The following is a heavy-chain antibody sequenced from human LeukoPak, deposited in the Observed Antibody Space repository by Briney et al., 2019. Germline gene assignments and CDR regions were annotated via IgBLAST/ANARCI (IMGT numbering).Heavy chain of an antibody. V-gene: IGHV3-7*01. CDR2: IKGDESAR. J-gene: IGHJ3*01. CDR3: AGGNPNRNALDL. Sequence: PGGSLRLSCEASGFTFSTYWMAWVRQAPGKGLEWVANIKGDESARHQADSVKGRFTISRDNAKKSVYLQMSSLRGEDTAVYYCAGGNPNRNALDLWGQGTMVTISS. D-gene: IGHD1-14*01. CDR1: GFTFSTYW.